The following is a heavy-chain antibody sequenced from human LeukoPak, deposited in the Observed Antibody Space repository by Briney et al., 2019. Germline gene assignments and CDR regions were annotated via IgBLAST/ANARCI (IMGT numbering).Heavy chain of an antibody. Sequence: SETLSLTCTVSGGSISSGGYYWSWIRQHPGKGLEWIGYIYYSGSTYYNPSLKSRVTISVDTSKNQFSLKLSSVTAADTAVYYCARVNYYDSSGYSRTPYYFDYWGQGTLVTVSS. D-gene: IGHD3-22*01. CDR1: GGSISSGGYY. CDR3: ARVNYYDSSGYSRTPYYFDY. V-gene: IGHV4-31*03. J-gene: IGHJ4*02. CDR2: IYYSGST.